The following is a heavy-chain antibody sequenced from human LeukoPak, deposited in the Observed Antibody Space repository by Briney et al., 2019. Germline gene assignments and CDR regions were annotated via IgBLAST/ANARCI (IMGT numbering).Heavy chain of an antibody. Sequence: PGGSLRLSCAGSGFTFSSYAMSWVRQAPGKGLEWASAISDTGATTYDADSVKGRFTISRDNSRSTLYLQMNSLRAEDTALYYCAKDTSIGRYCTNGVCSPFDYWDQGTLVTVSS. CDR3: AKDTSIGRYCTNGVCSPFDY. CDR1: GFTFSSYA. D-gene: IGHD2-8*01. J-gene: IGHJ4*02. V-gene: IGHV3-23*01. CDR2: ISDTGATT.